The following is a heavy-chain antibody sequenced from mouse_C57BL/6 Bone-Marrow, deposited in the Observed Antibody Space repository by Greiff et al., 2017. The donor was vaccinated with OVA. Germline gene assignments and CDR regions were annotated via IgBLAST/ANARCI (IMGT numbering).Heavy chain of an antibody. CDR2: IRLKSDNYAT. CDR1: GFTFSNYW. Sequence: EVMLVESGGGLVQPGGSMKLSCVASGFTFSNYWMTWVRQSPEQGLEWVAQIRLKSDNYATHYAESVKGRFTISRDDSKSSVYMQMNNLRAEDTGIYYCTEGLYYGSECAYWGQGTLVTVSA. V-gene: IGHV6-3*01. D-gene: IGHD1-1*01. J-gene: IGHJ3*01. CDR3: TEGLYYGSECAY.